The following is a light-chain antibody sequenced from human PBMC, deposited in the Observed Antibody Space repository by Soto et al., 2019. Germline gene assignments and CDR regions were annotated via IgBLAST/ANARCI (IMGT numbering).Light chain of an antibody. Sequence: QSVLSQPPSVSGAPGQRVTISCTGGSSNIGAGYDVHWYQQLPGVAPKLLIYGNNNRPSGVPDRFSCSRSGTSASLAIIGLQTEDEGDYYCQSLDSSHYVFGSGTKVTVL. V-gene: IGLV1-40*01. J-gene: IGLJ1*01. CDR1: SSNIGAGYD. CDR2: GNN. CDR3: QSLDSSHYV.